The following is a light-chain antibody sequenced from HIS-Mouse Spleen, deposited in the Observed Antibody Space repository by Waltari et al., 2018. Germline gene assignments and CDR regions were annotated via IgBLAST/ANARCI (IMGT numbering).Light chain of an antibody. Sequence: SYELIQPPSVSVSPQQTARITCSGDALPKKYAYWYPKKSGQAPVLVIYEDSKRPSGIPERFSGSSSGTMATLTISGAQVEDEADYYCYSTDSSGNHRVFGGGTKLTVL. J-gene: IGLJ2*01. CDR2: EDS. CDR3: YSTDSSGNHRV. V-gene: IGLV3-10*01. CDR1: ALPKKY.